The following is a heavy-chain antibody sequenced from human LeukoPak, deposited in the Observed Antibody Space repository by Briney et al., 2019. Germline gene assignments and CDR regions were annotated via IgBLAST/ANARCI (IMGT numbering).Heavy chain of an antibody. CDR2: ISYDGSNK. Sequence: PGGSRRLSCAASGFTFSSYGMHWVRQAPGKGLEWVAVISYDGSNKYYADSVKGRFTISRDNSKNTLYLQMNSLRAEDTAVYYCAKDVPPFLLGATLDYWGQGTLVTVSS. V-gene: IGHV3-30*18. J-gene: IGHJ4*02. D-gene: IGHD1-26*01. CDR3: AKDVPPFLLGATLDY. CDR1: GFTFSSYG.